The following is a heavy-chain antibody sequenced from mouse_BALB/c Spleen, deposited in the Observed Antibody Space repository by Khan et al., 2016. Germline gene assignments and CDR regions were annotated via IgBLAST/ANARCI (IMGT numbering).Heavy chain of an antibody. D-gene: IGHD1-1*01. J-gene: IGHJ1*01. V-gene: IGHV9-3-1*01. CDR1: GYTFTNYG. CDR3: ARYRYYYGSSRYFDV. CDR2: INTYSGES. Sequence: QIQLVQSGPELKKPGKTVKISCKASGYTFTNYGMNWVKQAPGKGLKWMGWINTYSGESTYADDFKGRFAFSLETSANTAYLQINNRKNEDTDTYFCARYRYYYGSSRYFDVWGEGTTVTVSS.